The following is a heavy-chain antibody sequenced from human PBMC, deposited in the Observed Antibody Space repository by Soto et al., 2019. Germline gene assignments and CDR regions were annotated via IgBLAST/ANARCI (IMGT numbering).Heavy chain of an antibody. Sequence: GGSLRLSCAASGFTFSSYAMSWVRQAPGKGLEWVSAISGSGCSTYYADSVKGRFTISRDNSKNTLYLQMNSLRAEDTAVYYCAKGGGYSSGYYAFDIWGQGTMVTVSS. CDR3: AKGGGYSSGYYAFDI. CDR2: ISGSGCST. CDR1: GFTFSSYA. V-gene: IGHV3-23*01. J-gene: IGHJ3*02. D-gene: IGHD3-22*01.